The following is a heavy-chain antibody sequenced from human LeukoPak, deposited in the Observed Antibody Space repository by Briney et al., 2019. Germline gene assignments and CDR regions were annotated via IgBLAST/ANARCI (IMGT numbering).Heavy chain of an antibody. CDR2: ISGSGGST. V-gene: IGHV3-23*01. Sequence: GGSLRPSCAASGFTFSSYAMSWVRQAPGKGLEWVSAISGSGGSTYYADSVKGRFTISRDNSKNTLYLQMNSLRAEDTAVYYCAKNVRTYFWSGYYCPDGEYYFDYWGQGTLVTVSS. CDR3: AKNVRTYFWSGYYCPDGEYYFDY. CDR1: GFTFSSYA. J-gene: IGHJ4*02. D-gene: IGHD3-3*01.